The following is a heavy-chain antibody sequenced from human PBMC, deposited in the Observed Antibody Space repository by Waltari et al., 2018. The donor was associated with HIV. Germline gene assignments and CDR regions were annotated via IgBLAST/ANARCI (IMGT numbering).Heavy chain of an antibody. V-gene: IGHV5-51*03. D-gene: IGHD3-10*01. CDR1: GYRFSRYW. Sequence: EVQLVQSGAEVKKPGESLKISCQGSGYRFSRYWIGWVRQMPGKGLEWMAIIYPGDSDARYSPSFQGQVTISADQSIGTAYLQWSSLKASDTAMYYCARRGLYYFDSWGQGTLVTVSS. J-gene: IGHJ4*02. CDR2: IYPGDSDA. CDR3: ARRGLYYFDS.